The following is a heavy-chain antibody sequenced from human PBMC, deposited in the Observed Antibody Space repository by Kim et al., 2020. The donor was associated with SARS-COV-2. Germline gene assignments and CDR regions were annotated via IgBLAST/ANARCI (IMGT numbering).Heavy chain of an antibody. CDR2: INAGNPDP. Sequence: ASVKVSCKASGDTSTKYAMHWVRQAPGQSLEWMGWINAGNPDPKYSQKLLGRITITRDSSASTVYMELRSLRSEDTAVYYCASQEGKEVSYLYYGMDVWGPGTMVTVAS. CDR1: GDTSTKYA. CDR3: ASQEGKEVSYLYYGMDV. V-gene: IGHV1-3*01. J-gene: IGHJ6*02.